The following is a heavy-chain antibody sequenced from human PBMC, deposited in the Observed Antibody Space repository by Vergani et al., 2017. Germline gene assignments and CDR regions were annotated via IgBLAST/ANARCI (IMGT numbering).Heavy chain of an antibody. CDR1: GFTFDDYA. CDR3: AKDLGTSSGGGWFDP. D-gene: IGHD6-6*01. J-gene: IGHJ5*02. V-gene: IGHV3-9*01. Sequence: EVQQVESGGVVVQPGGSLRLSCAASGFTFDDYAMHWVRQAPGKGLEWVSGISWNSNSIGYADSVKGRFTISRDNAKNSLYLQMNSLRAEDTALYYCAKDLGTSSGGGWFDPWGQGTLVTVSS. CDR2: ISWNSNSI.